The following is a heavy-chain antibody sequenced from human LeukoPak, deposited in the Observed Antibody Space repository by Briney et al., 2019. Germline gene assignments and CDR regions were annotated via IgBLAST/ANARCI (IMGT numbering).Heavy chain of an antibody. V-gene: IGHV3-48*03. J-gene: IGHJ4*02. D-gene: IGHD6-13*01. Sequence: PGGSLRLSCAVSGFTFSSYEMNWVRQAPGKGLEWVSYISSSGRTIYYADSVKGRFTISRDSARNSLDLQMNSLRVEDTAVYYCARRAIAEGFDYWGRGTLVTVSS. CDR3: ARRAIAEGFDY. CDR1: GFTFSSYE. CDR2: ISSSGRTI.